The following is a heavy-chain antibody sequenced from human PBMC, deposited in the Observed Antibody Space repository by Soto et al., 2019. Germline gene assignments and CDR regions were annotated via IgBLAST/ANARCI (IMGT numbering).Heavy chain of an antibody. J-gene: IGHJ6*02. Sequence: PGGSLRLSCAASGFTFSNAWMSWVRQAPGKGLEWVGRIKSNTDGGTTDYAAPVKGRFTISRDDSKNTLYLQMNSLKTEDTAVYYGNSGYDYSQPGVYCYYGMDVWGQGTTVTVSS. V-gene: IGHV3-15*01. CDR3: NSGYDYSQPGVYCYYGMDV. D-gene: IGHD5-12*01. CDR2: IKSNTDGGTT. CDR1: GFTFSNAW.